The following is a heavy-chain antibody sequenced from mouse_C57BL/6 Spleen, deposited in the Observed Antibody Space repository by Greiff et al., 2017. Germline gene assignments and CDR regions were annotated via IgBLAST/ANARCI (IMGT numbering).Heavy chain of an antibody. CDR2: ISAGGSYT. J-gene: IGHJ3*01. CDR3: ARDRGYYGSSPAWFAY. Sequence: DVKLVESGGGLVKPGGSLKLSCAASGFTFSSYAMSWVRQTPEKRLEWVGTISAGGSYTYYPDNVKGRCTISRYNAKNNLYLQMSHLKSEDTAMYYCARDRGYYGSSPAWFAYWGQGTLVTVSA. V-gene: IGHV5-4*01. CDR1: GFTFSSYA. D-gene: IGHD1-1*01.